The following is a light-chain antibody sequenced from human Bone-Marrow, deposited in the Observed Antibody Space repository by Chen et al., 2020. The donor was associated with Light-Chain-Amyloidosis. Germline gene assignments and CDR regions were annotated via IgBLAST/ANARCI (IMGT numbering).Light chain of an antibody. CDR2: RNN. V-gene: IGLV1-47*01. CDR3: APCEGSLSRYV. J-gene: IGLJ1*01. CDR1: SYNIGINY. Sequence: QSVLTQPPSASGTPGKRVTISCSGASYNIGINYVSWYQHFPGAATNLLIHRNNQRPSGVPYRVSASKSRASAFLALSWLRSVDEADDSCAPCEGSLSRYVVGTGAKVLVL.